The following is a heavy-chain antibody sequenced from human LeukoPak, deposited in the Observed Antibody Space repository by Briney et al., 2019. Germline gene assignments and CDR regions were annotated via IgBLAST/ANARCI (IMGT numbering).Heavy chain of an antibody. D-gene: IGHD3-22*01. CDR3: AKSFYDSSPCDY. Sequence: GGSLRLSCAASGFTFSSFSMSWVRQAPGKGLEWVSAISTLGESTYYADSVKGRFTISRDNSKNTLYLQMNSLRAEDTAVYYCAKSFYDSSPCDYWGQEPWSPSPQ. CDR1: GFTFSSFS. CDR2: ISTLGEST. V-gene: IGHV3-23*01. J-gene: IGHJ4*01.